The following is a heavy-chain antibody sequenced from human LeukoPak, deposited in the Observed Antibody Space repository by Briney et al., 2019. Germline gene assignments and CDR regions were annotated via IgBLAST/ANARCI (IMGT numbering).Heavy chain of an antibody. CDR1: GFTFSTYA. CDR2: ISGCGNNT. D-gene: IGHD6-19*01. J-gene: IGHJ4*02. CDR3: TKEYDRTSRPAQCGFDS. Sequence: GGSLRISCEASGFTFSTYAMSWVRQAPGKGLEWVSGISGCGNNTEYADSVKGRFTISRDKSKNTLYLQMNSLRAEDTAVYLCTKEYDRTSRPAQCGFDSWGQGTLVTVSS. V-gene: IGHV3-23*01.